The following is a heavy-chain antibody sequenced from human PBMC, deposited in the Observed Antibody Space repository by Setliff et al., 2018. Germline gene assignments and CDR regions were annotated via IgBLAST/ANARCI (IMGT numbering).Heavy chain of an antibody. V-gene: IGHV1-18*01. CDR3: ARDPFRNYDTAPVWFDP. CDR2: ISAYSGDT. J-gene: IGHJ5*02. CDR1: GYTFRSYG. D-gene: IGHD3-22*01. Sequence: ASVKVSCKTSGYTFRSYGVSWVRQAPGQGLEWMGWISAYSGDTIYAQNYQGRVTITRDTSASTAYMELRSLRSDDTAVYYCARDPFRNYDTAPVWFDPWGQGTLVTVSS.